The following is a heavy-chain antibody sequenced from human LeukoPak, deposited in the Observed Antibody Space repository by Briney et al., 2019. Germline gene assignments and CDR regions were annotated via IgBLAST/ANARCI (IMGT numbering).Heavy chain of an antibody. D-gene: IGHD5-12*01. Sequence: GGSLRLSCAASGFTLSSYGMHWVRQAPGKGLEWVAVIWYDGSNKYYADSVKGRFTISRDNSKNTLYLQMNGLRAEDTAVYYCARDGNLDDGGYDDPHFDSWGQGTLVTVSS. CDR2: IWYDGSNK. CDR3: ARDGNLDDGGYDDPHFDS. J-gene: IGHJ4*02. CDR1: GFTLSSYG. V-gene: IGHV3-33*01.